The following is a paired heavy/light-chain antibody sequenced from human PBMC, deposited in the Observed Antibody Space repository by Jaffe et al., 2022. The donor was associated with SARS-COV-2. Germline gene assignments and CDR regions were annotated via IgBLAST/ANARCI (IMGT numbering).Light chain of an antibody. CDR2: DAS. CDR1: QGVRSA. CDR3: QQFNNYPPT. Sequence: AIQLTQSPSSLSASVGDRVTITCRASQGVRSALAWYHHKPGKAPKLLIFDASSLESGVPSRFTGSGSETDFTLTISSLQPEDFATYYCQQFNNYPPTFGGGTRLEIK. V-gene: IGKV1D-13*01. J-gene: IGKJ4*01.
Heavy chain of an antibody. Sequence: QVTLRESGPALVKPTQTLTLTCTFSGFSLSTSGMCVSWLRQPPGKALEWLALIDWDDDKSYSTSLKTRVTISKDTSKNQVVLRMTNLDPVDTATYYCARTKDFGGYEKYYFDYWGQGTLVTVFS. V-gene: IGHV2-70*01. J-gene: IGHJ4*02. D-gene: IGHD5-12*01. CDR3: ARTKDFGGYEKYYFDY. CDR2: IDWDDDK. CDR1: GFSLSTSGMC.